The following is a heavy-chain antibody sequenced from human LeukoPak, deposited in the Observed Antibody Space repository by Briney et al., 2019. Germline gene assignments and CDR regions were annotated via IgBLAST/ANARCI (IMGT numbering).Heavy chain of an antibody. Sequence: GGSLRLSCAASGFTFSSYWMTWVRQGPGKGLEWVANIERDGSGENYLDSVKGRFTISRDNSKNALYLQMRSLRTEDTAVYYCWVPIAVAGLQGIDYWGQGTLVTVSS. CDR1: GFTFSSYW. D-gene: IGHD6-19*01. J-gene: IGHJ4*02. CDR3: WVPIAVAGLQGIDY. CDR2: IERDGSGE. V-gene: IGHV3-7*02.